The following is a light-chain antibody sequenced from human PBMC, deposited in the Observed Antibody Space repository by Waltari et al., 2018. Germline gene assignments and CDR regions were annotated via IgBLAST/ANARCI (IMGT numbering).Light chain of an antibody. V-gene: IGLV2-23*02. Sequence: QSALTQPASVSGSPGQSITISCPGTSSDGGSYHLVPWYQQPPDKAPKLMIYEVSNRPSGVSDRFSGSKSGNTASLTISGLQAEDEADYYCCSYAGSDTFVVLGGGTKLTVL. CDR2: EVS. J-gene: IGLJ2*01. CDR3: CSYAGSDTFVV. CDR1: SSDGGSYHL.